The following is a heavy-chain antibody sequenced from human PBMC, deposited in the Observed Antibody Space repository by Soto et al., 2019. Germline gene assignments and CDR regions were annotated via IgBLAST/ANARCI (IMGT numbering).Heavy chain of an antibody. D-gene: IGHD3-22*01. Sequence: GGSLRLSCAASGFTFSSYAMHWVRRAPGKGLEWVAVISYDGSNKYYADSVKGRFTISRDNSKNTLYLQMNSLRAEDTAVYYCARDYLYYYDSSGYPGYWGQGTLVTVSS. J-gene: IGHJ4*02. V-gene: IGHV3-30-3*01. CDR1: GFTFSSYA. CDR2: ISYDGSNK. CDR3: ARDYLYYYDSSGYPGY.